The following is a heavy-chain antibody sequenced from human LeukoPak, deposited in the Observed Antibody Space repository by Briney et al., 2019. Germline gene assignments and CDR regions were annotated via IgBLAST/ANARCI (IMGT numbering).Heavy chain of an antibody. CDR2: SDPSDSYT. J-gene: IGHJ4*02. CDR3: ARQGYYGSGSYYC. D-gene: IGHD3-10*01. V-gene: IGHV5-10-1*01. Sequence: GESLKISCKGSGYNFTNYWINWVRQMPGKGLEWMGRSDPSDSYTNYSPSFQGHVTISTDKSISTAYLQWSSLKASDTAMYYCARQGYYGSGSYYCWGQGTLVTVSS. CDR1: GYNFTNYW.